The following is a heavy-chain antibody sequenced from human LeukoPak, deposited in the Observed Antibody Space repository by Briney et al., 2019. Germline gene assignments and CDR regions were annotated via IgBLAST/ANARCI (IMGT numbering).Heavy chain of an antibody. Sequence: PGGSLRLSCAASGFTFSSYGMHWVRQAPGKGLEWVAVISYDGSNKYYADSVRDRFTISRDNAKNSLYLQMNSLRAEDTAVYYCARGSIIWFGESPPDYWGQGTLVTVSS. J-gene: IGHJ4*02. CDR3: ARGSIIWFGESPPDY. V-gene: IGHV3-30*03. D-gene: IGHD3-10*01. CDR1: GFTFSSYG. CDR2: ISYDGSNK.